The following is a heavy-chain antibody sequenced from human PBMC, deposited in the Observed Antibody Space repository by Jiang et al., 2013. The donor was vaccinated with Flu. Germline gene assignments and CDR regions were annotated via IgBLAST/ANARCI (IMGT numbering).Heavy chain of an antibody. V-gene: IGHV4-39*07. J-gene: IGHJ4*02. CDR1: GGSISSSSYY. D-gene: IGHD6-6*01. Sequence: LLKPSETLSLTCTVSGGSISSSSYYWGWIRQPPGKGLEWTGSIYYSGSTSYNSSLKSRVTISADTSKSQFSLKLTSVTAADTAVYYCARYSSSGDFDYWGQGTLVTVSS. CDR2: IYYSGST. CDR3: ARYSSSGDFDY.